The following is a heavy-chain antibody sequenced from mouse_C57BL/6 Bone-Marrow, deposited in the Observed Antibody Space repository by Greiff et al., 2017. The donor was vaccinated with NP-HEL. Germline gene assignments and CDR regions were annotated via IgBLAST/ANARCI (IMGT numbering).Heavy chain of an antibody. J-gene: IGHJ3*01. V-gene: IGHV1-80*01. CDR3: ARGAY. CDR1: GYEFSNYW. Sequence: IQLQQSGAELVKPGASVKISCTASGYEFSNYWMNWVKQRPGKGLEWIGQIYPGDGDTNYNGKFKDKATLTADKSSSTAYMQLSRLTSEDSAVYCCARGAYWGQGTMVTVSA. CDR2: IYPGDGDT.